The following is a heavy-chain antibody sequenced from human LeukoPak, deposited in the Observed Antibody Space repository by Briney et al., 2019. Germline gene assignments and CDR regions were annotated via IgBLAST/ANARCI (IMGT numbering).Heavy chain of an antibody. CDR1: GGSISSGGYS. Sequence: SETLSLTCVVSGGSISSGGYSWSWIRQPPGKGLEWIGYIYHSGSTYYNPSLKSRVTISVDRSKNQFSLKLSSVTAADTAVYYCARGVSSYGLWYFDYWGQGTLVTVSS. V-gene: IGHV4-30-2*01. J-gene: IGHJ4*02. D-gene: IGHD5-18*01. CDR3: ARGVSSYGLWYFDY. CDR2: IYHSGST.